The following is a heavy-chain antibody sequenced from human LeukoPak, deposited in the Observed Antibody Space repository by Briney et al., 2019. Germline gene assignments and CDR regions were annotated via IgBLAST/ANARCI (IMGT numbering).Heavy chain of an antibody. D-gene: IGHD3-22*01. Sequence: PSETLSLTCAVYGGSFSGYYWSWIRQPPGKGLEWIGEINHSGSTNYNPSLKSRVTISVDTSKNQFSLKLSSVTAADTAVYYCARSTSYYYDSSGYYYTYWGQGTLVTVSS. CDR3: ARSTSYYYDSSGYYYTY. CDR1: GGSFSGYY. J-gene: IGHJ4*02. V-gene: IGHV4-34*01. CDR2: INHSGST.